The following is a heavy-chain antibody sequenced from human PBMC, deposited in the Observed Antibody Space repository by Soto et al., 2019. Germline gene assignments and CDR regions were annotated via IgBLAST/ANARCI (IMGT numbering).Heavy chain of an antibody. CDR2: ISAYNGNT. CDR3: ARDIRYNWNDGWFDP. Sequence: ASVKVSCKASGYTFTSYGISWVRQAPGQGLEWMGWISAYNGNTNYAQKLQCRVTMTTDTSTSTAYTELRSLRSDDTAVYYCARDIRYNWNDGWFDPWGQGTLVTVSS. D-gene: IGHD1-1*01. J-gene: IGHJ5*02. CDR1: GYTFTSYG. V-gene: IGHV1-18*01.